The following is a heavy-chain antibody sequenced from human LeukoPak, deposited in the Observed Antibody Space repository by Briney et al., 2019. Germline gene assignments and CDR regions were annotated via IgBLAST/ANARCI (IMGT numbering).Heavy chain of an antibody. CDR2: IYSDGST. CDR3: AKYFRCSSTSCYTRLDY. Sequence: GGSLRLSCAASGFTVSSNYMNWVRQAPGKGLEWVSAIYSDGSTYYADSVKGRFTISRDNSKNTLYLQMNSLRAEDTAVYYCAKYFRCSSTSCYTRLDYWGQGTLVTVSS. V-gene: IGHV3-66*01. D-gene: IGHD2-2*02. J-gene: IGHJ4*02. CDR1: GFTVSSNY.